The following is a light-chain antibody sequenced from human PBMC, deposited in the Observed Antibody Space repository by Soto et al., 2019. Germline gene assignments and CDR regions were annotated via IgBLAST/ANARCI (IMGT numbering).Light chain of an antibody. Sequence: QSVLTQPPSVSGAPGQRVTISCTGSSSNIGAGYDVHWYQQLPGTAPKLLIYGNNNRPSGVPDRFSGSKSGTSASLAITGLQAEDEADYYCQSYDSSLSGSTVFGGGTKLTV. CDR3: QSYDSSLSGSTV. V-gene: IGLV1-40*01. J-gene: IGLJ3*02. CDR2: GNN. CDR1: SSNIGAGYD.